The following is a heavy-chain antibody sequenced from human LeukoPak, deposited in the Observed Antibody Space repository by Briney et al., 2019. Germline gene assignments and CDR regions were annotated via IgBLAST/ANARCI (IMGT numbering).Heavy chain of an antibody. CDR3: AKFGSGSYHYAPFDY. Sequence: GGSLRLSCAASGFTFSSYNMNWVRQAPGKGLEWVSAIGGSGGSTYYADSVKGRFTISRDNSKNTLCLQMNSLRAEDTAVYYCAKFGSGSYHYAPFDYWGQGTLVTVSS. CDR2: IGGSGGST. CDR1: GFTFSSYN. D-gene: IGHD3-10*01. J-gene: IGHJ4*02. V-gene: IGHV3-23*01.